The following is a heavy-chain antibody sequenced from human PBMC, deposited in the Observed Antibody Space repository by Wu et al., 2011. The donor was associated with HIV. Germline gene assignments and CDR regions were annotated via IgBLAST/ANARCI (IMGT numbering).Heavy chain of an antibody. Sequence: QVQLVQSGAEVKKPGSSVKVSCKASGGTVSSFAVSWVRQAPGQGLEWMGRIIPILGTTNYAQNFQGRVTIIADKSTNTVYMELSSLRSEDTAVYYCARDLEYSTNWGAFDIWGQGTMVTVSS. CDR1: GGTVSSFA. J-gene: IGHJ3*02. CDR2: IIPILGTT. CDR3: ARDLEYSTNWGAFDI. D-gene: IGHD6-13*01. V-gene: IGHV1-69*09.